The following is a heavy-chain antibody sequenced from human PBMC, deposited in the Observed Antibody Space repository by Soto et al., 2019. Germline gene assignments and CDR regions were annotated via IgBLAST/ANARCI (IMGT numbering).Heavy chain of an antibody. CDR2: IYWADDE. CDR1: GFSLTTDGEG. Sequence: QITLKESGPPLVKPTQTLTLTCSFSGFSLTTDGEGVGWVRQTPGEALEWLALIYWADDERYSPSLKTRLTNTKDTSKNQVVLIMTNMAPMDTATYYCAHSRNLITEDTQVGDFDSWGQGTLVTVSS. J-gene: IGHJ4*02. D-gene: IGHD3-10*01. CDR3: AHSRNLITEDTQVGDFDS. V-gene: IGHV2-5*02.